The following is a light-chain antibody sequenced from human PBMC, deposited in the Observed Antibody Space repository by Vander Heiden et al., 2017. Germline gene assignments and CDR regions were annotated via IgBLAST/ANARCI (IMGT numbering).Light chain of an antibody. CDR1: QSIIIY. Sequence: DIQMTQSPSSLSASVGDRVTITCRASQSIIIYLNWYQQKPGKASKLLIYAASSLQSGVPSRFSGSGSGTDFTLTISSLKPEDFAIYYCQQSFTSPRTFGQGTKVDIK. CDR3: QQSFTSPRT. J-gene: IGKJ1*01. CDR2: AAS. V-gene: IGKV1-39*01.